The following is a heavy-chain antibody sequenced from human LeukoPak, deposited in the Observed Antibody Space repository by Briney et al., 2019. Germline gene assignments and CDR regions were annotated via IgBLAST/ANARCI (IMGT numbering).Heavy chain of an antibody. V-gene: IGHV1-69*13. CDR1: GGTFSSYA. D-gene: IGHD3-22*01. Sequence: ASVKVSCKASGGTFSSYAISWVRQAPGQGLEWMGGIIPIFGTANYAQKFQGRVTITADESTSTAYMELSSLRSEDTAVYYCAGVEITMIVVQNPGGFDIWGQGTMVTVSS. J-gene: IGHJ3*02. CDR3: AGVEITMIVVQNPGGFDI. CDR2: IIPIFGTA.